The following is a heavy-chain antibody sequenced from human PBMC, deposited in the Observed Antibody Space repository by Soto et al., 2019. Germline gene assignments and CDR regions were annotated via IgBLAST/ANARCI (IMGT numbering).Heavy chain of an antibody. V-gene: IGHV3-30-3*01. Sequence: QVQLVESGGGVVQPGRSLRLSCAASGFTFSSYAMHWVRQAPGKGLEWVAVISYDGSNKYYADSVKGRFTISRDNSKNTLYLQMNSLRAEDTAVYYCARDPHQSRGYFDYWGQGTLVTVSS. J-gene: IGHJ4*02. CDR3: ARDPHQSRGYFDY. CDR2: ISYDGSNK. D-gene: IGHD2-2*01. CDR1: GFTFSSYA.